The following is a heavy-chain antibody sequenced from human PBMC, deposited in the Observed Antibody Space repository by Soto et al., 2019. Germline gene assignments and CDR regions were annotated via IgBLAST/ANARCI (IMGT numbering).Heavy chain of an antibody. J-gene: IGHJ4*02. CDR2: IYYSGST. V-gene: IGHV4-61*01. CDR1: GGSVSSGYYY. CDR3: ARWGSSWPSYFDY. D-gene: IGHD6-13*01. Sequence: SETLSLTCTVSGVSGGSVSSGYYYWSWIRQPPGKGLEWIGYIYYSGSTNYNLSLKSRVTISVDTSKNQFSLKLSSVTAADTAVYYCARWGSSWPSYFDYWGQGTLVTVSS.